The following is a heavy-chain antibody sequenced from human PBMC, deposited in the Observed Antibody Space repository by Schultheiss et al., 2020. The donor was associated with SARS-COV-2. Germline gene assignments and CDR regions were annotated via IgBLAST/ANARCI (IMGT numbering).Heavy chain of an antibody. J-gene: IGHJ4*02. V-gene: IGHV3-7*01. CDR3: ARDLIRYDSSVDY. D-gene: IGHD3-9*01. Sequence: GGSLRLSCAASGFTFSSYSMNWVRQAPGKGLEWVANIKQDGSEKYYVDSVKGRFTISRDNSKNTLYLQMNSLRDEDTAVYYCARDLIRYDSSVDYWGQGTLVTVSS. CDR1: GFTFSSYS. CDR2: IKQDGSEK.